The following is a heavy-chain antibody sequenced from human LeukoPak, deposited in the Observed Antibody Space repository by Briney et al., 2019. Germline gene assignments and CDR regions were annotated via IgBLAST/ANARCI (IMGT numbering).Heavy chain of an antibody. D-gene: IGHD1-1*01. V-gene: IGHV3-7*04. CDR3: ARDPRYANWFDP. CDR1: GFTFSTYC. Sequence: TGGSLRLSCAASGFTFSTYCMSWVRQAPGKGLEWVANIKQDGSDKYYVDSVKGRFTISRDNAKNSLFLQMNSLRAEDTAVYYCARDPRYANWFDPWGQGTLVIVSS. CDR2: IKQDGSDK. J-gene: IGHJ5*02.